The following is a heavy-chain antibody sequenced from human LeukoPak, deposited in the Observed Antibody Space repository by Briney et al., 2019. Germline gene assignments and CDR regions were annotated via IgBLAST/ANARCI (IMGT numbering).Heavy chain of an antibody. V-gene: IGHV1-69*04. CDR1: GGTFSSYA. D-gene: IGHD5-18*01. Sequence: GASVKVSRKASGGTFSSYAISWVRQAPGQGLEWMGRIIPILGIANYAQKFQGRVTITADKSTSTAYMELSSLRSEDTAVYYCARGLLDTAMVLGYWGQGTLVTVSS. CDR3: ARGLLDTAMVLGY. J-gene: IGHJ4*02. CDR2: IIPILGIA.